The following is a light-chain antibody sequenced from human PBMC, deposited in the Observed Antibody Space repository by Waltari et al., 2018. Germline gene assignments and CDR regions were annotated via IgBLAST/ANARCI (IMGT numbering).Light chain of an antibody. V-gene: IGKV4-1*01. Sequence: DIAMTPSPDSLAVSLGEGATINCKSTPSVLYTDNNKNYLTWYQQKPGQPPQLLISWASTRESGVPDRFIGSGSGTDFTLTISSLQAEDVAVYYCHQHYTTPWTFGQGTQVEL. CDR2: WAS. J-gene: IGKJ1*01. CDR1: PSVLYTDNNKNY. CDR3: HQHYTTPWT.